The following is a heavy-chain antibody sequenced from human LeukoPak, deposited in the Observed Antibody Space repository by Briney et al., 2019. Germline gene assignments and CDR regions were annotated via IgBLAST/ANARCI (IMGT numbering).Heavy chain of an antibody. J-gene: IGHJ4*02. V-gene: IGHV1-18*01. CDR2: ISAYNGNT. Sequence: ASVKVSCKASGYTFTIYGISWVRQAPGQGLEWMGWISAYNGNTNYAQKLQGRVTMTTDTSTSTAYMELRSLRSDYTAVYYCARVRITMIVVVPAFDYWGQGTLVTVSS. D-gene: IGHD3-22*01. CDR3: ARVRITMIVVVPAFDY. CDR1: GYTFTIYG.